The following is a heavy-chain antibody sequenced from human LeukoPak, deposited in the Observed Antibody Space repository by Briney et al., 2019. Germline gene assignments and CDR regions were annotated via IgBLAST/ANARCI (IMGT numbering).Heavy chain of an antibody. D-gene: IGHD2-21*02. V-gene: IGHV1-8*01. CDR2: MNPNSGNT. J-gene: IGHJ5*02. CDR1: GYTFTSYD. CDR3: ARGPFPYCGGDCSFDP. Sequence: GASVKVSCKASGYTFTSYDINWVRQATGQGLEWMGWMNPNSGNTGYAQKFQGRVTMTRNTSISTAYMELSSLRSEDTGVYYCARGPFPYCGGDCSFDPWGQGTLVTVSS.